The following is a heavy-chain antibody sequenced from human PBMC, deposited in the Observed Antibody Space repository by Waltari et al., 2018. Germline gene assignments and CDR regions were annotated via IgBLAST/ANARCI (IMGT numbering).Heavy chain of an antibody. V-gene: IGHV3-23*03. CDR1: GFTFSSYA. CDR2: IYSGGSSS. D-gene: IGHD6-13*01. Sequence: EVQLLESGGGLVQPGGSLRLSCAASGFTFSSYAMSWVRQAPGKGLEWVSVIYSGGSSSYYADSVKGRFTISRDNSKNTLYLQMNSRRAEDTAVYYCAKEQLRIAAAGLDYWGQGTLVTVSS. CDR3: AKEQLRIAAAGLDY. J-gene: IGHJ4*02.